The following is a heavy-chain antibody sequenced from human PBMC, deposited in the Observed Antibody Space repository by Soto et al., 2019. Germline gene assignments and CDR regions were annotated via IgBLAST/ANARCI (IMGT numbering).Heavy chain of an antibody. CDR2: IYSGGST. D-gene: IGHD3-10*01. J-gene: IGHJ4*02. CDR1: GLTVRSNY. Sequence: EVQLVESGGGLVQPGGSLRLSCAASGLTVRSNYMSWVRQAPGKGLEWVSLIYSGGSTYYADSVRGRFTISRDNSKNTLYLQMNSLRAEDTAVYYCARDFYYYGSGTMGGYFDYWGQGTLVTVSS. V-gene: IGHV3-66*01. CDR3: ARDFYYYGSGTMGGYFDY.